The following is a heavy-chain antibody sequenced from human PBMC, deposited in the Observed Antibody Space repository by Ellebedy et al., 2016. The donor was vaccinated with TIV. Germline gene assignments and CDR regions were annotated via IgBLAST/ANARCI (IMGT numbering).Heavy chain of an antibody. CDR3: ARSSLIAVAVNYYYYYGMDV. CDR2: ISSSSSYI. V-gene: IGHV3-21*01. J-gene: IGHJ6*02. D-gene: IGHD6-19*01. CDR1: GFTFSSYS. Sequence: GESLKISCAASGFTFSSYSMNWVRQAPGKGLEWVSSISSSSSYIYYADSVKGRFTISRDNAKNSLYLQMNSLRAEDTAVYYCARSSLIAVAVNYYYYYGMDVWGQGTTVTVSS.